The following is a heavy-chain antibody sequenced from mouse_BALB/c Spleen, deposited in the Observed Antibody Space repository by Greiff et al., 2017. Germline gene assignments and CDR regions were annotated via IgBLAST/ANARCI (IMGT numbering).Heavy chain of an antibody. V-gene: IGHV1-9*01. CDR1: GYTFSSYW. CDR3: ARAGNHGAMDY. D-gene: IGHD2-1*01. CDR2: ILPGSGST. Sequence: HVQLQQSGAELMKPGASVKISCKATGYTFSSYWIEWVKQRPGHGLEWIGEILPGSGSTNYNEKFKGKATFTADTSSNTAYMQLSSLTSEDSAVYYCARAGNHGAMDYWGQGTSVTVSS. J-gene: IGHJ4*01.